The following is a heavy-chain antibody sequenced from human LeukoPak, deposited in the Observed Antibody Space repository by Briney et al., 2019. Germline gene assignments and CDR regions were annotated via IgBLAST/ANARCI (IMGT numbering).Heavy chain of an antibody. D-gene: IGHD5-24*01. CDR3: AKEGRSLQTY. V-gene: IGHV3-7*03. CDR1: GFMFSSNW. CDR2: IKEDGTET. Sequence: PGGSLRLSCAASGFMFSSNWMSWVLLAPGYGLEWVANIKEDGTETYYVDSVKGRFTISRDNAKNSLYLQMNSLRVEDTAVYYCAKEGRSLQTYWGQGTLVTVSS. J-gene: IGHJ4*02.